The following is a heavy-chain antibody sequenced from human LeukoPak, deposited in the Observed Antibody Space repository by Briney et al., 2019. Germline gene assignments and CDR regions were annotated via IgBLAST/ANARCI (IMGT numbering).Heavy chain of an antibody. CDR1: GGTFSSYA. V-gene: IGHV1-69*13. CDR3: ARVFPYYDSSGYLQVIGWFDP. Sequence: SVKVSCKASGGTFSSYAISWVRQAPGQGLEWMGGIIPIFGTSNYAQKFQGRVTITADESTSTAYMELSSLRSEDTAVYYCARVFPYYDSSGYLQVIGWFDPWGQGTLVTVSS. J-gene: IGHJ5*02. D-gene: IGHD3-22*01. CDR2: IIPIFGTS.